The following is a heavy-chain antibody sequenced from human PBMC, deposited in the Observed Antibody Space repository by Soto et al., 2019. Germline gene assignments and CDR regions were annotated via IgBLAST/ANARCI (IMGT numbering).Heavy chain of an antibody. V-gene: IGHV3-21*01. J-gene: IGHJ5*02. CDR2: ISSSSSYI. CDR3: AREDSSSFYGFDP. Sequence: GGSLRLSCAASGFTFSSYSMNWVRQAPGKGLEWVSSISSSSSYIYYADSVKGRFTISRDNAKNSLYLQMNSLRAEDTAVYYCAREDSSSFYGFDPWGQGTLVTVSS. CDR1: GFTFSSYS. D-gene: IGHD6-13*01.